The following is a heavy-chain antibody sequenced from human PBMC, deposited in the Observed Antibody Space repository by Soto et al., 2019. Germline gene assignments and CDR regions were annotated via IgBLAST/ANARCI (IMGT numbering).Heavy chain of an antibody. Sequence: QVQLVESGGGVVQPGNSLRLSCAASGFIFSYYAMYWVRQAPGKGLEWVAVISYDGKNKFYADSLKGRFTISRDNSRNTLSLQMNSLRAEDTAVYFCARALWTHDTGGYLHYWGQGTLVTVSA. D-gene: IGHD3-22*01. CDR1: GFIFSYYA. V-gene: IGHV3-30*04. J-gene: IGHJ4*02. CDR3: ARALWTHDTGGYLHY. CDR2: ISYDGKNK.